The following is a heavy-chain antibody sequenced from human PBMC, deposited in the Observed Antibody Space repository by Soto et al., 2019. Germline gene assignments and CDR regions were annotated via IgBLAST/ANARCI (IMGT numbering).Heavy chain of an antibody. Sequence: VASVKVSCKASGGTFSSYAISWVRQAPGQGLEWMGGIIPIFGTANYAQKFQGRVTITADESTSTAYMELSSLRSEDTAVYYCARDVIAVAGTGYYFDYWGQGTLVTVSS. D-gene: IGHD6-19*01. CDR2: IIPIFGTA. CDR1: GGTFSSYA. CDR3: ARDVIAVAGTGYYFDY. J-gene: IGHJ4*02. V-gene: IGHV1-69*13.